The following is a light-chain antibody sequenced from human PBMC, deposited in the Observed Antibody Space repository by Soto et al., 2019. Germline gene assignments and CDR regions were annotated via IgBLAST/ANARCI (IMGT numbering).Light chain of an antibody. CDR1: SSDIGAYNY. J-gene: IGLJ1*01. Sequence: QSVLTQSASVSGSPGQSITISCTGTSSDIGAYNYVSWYQQHPGKVPKVMIHDVSNRPSGASSRFSGSKSGNTASLTISGLQAEDEADYYCSSYTSSNTPYVFGTGTKLTVL. V-gene: IGLV2-14*01. CDR3: SSYTSSNTPYV. CDR2: DVS.